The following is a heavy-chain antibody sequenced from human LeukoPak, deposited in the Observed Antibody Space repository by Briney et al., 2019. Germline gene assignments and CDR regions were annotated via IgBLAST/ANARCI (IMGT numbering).Heavy chain of an antibody. CDR3: TRGRDYDILTGYLTPSY. CDR1: GFTFGDYA. V-gene: IGHV3-49*04. Sequence: GGSLRLSCTASGFTFGDYAMSWVRQAPGKGLEWVGFIRNKAYGGTTEYSASVKGRFTISRDDSKSIAYLQMNSLKTEDTAVYYCTRGRDYDILTGYLTPSYWGQGTLVTVSS. CDR2: IRNKAYGGTT. J-gene: IGHJ4*02. D-gene: IGHD3-9*01.